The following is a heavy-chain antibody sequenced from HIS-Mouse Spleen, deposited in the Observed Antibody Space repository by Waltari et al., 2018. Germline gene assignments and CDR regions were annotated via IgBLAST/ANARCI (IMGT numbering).Heavy chain of an antibody. J-gene: IGHJ4*02. Sequence: EVQLVESGGGLVQPGGSLRLSCAASGFTFSSSWMSGVRQAPGKGLEWVANIKQDGSEKYYVDSVKGRFTISRDNAKNSLYLQMNSLRAEDTAVYYCARVSNWNYFYWGQGTLVTVSS. CDR2: IKQDGSEK. V-gene: IGHV3-7*01. CDR3: ARVSNWNYFY. CDR1: GFTFSSSW. D-gene: IGHD1-7*01.